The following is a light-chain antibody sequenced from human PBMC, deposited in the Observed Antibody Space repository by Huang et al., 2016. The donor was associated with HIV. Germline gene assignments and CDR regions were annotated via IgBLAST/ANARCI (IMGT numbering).Light chain of an antibody. CDR3: QQYNNWLGT. J-gene: IGKJ2*01. V-gene: IGKV3-15*01. CDR1: QSVSST. CDR2: GAS. Sequence: EIVMTQSPATLSVSPGERATLSCRASQSVSSTLAWYQQKPGQAPRLLIYGASTRATGIPARFSGRGSGTEFTLTISSLQSEDFAVYYCQQYNNWLGTFGQGTKLEIK.